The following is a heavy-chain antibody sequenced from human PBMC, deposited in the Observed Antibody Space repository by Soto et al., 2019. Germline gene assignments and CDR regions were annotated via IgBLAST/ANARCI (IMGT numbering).Heavy chain of an antibody. CDR1: GGSISSYY. D-gene: IGHD3-16*01. CDR2: IYHSSST. J-gene: IGHJ4*01. V-gene: IGHV4-59*12. Sequence: SETLSLTCTVSGGSISSYYWSWIRPSPWKGLEWIGEIYHSSSTNHNPSLKSRVIISVCKSRNQFSLKLSSVTAADTALYFCASHRGNTFGPYDDWGQGTQVTVSS. CDR3: ASHRGNTFGPYDD.